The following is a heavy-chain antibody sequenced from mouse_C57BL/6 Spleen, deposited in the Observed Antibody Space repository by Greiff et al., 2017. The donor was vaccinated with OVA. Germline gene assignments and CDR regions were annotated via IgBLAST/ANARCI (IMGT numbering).Heavy chain of an antibody. J-gene: IGHJ4*01. CDR1: GYTFTSYW. CDR2: IDPSDSET. D-gene: IGHD1-1*01. Sequence: QVQLQQPGAKLVRPGSSVKLSCKASGYTFTSYWMHWVKQRPIQGLEWIGNIDPSDSETHYNQKFKDKATLTVDKSSSTAYMQLSSLTSEDSAVYYCARYITTVVDAMDYWGQGTSVTVSS. CDR3: ARYITTVVDAMDY. V-gene: IGHV1-52*01.